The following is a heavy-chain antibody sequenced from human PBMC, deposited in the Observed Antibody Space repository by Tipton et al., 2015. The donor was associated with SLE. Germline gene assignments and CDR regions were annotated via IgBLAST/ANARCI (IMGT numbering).Heavy chain of an antibody. CDR3: ARRERGYSYAPFDY. CDR2: IHYRGAT. J-gene: IGHJ4*02. Sequence: TLSLTCIVSGDSISRGDYYWGWIRQPPGKGLEWIGSIHYRGATYFNPSLKSRVSMSVDTSKNQFSLKLTSVTAADTAAYSCARRERGYSYAPFDYWGQGTLITVSS. CDR1: GDSISRGDYY. D-gene: IGHD5-18*01. V-gene: IGHV4-39*01.